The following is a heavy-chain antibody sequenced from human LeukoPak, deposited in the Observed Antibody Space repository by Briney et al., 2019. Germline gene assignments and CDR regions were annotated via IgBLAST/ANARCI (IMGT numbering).Heavy chain of an antibody. CDR2: INHSGST. Sequence: NPSETLSLTCAVYGGSFSGYYWSWIRQPPGKGLEWIGEINHSGSTNYNPSLKSRVTISVDTSKNQFSLKLSSVTAADTAVYYCARVKIVVVITTSLYNWFDPWGQGTLVTVSS. D-gene: IGHD3-22*01. CDR1: GGSFSGYY. J-gene: IGHJ5*02. CDR3: ARVKIVVVITTSLYNWFDP. V-gene: IGHV4-34*01.